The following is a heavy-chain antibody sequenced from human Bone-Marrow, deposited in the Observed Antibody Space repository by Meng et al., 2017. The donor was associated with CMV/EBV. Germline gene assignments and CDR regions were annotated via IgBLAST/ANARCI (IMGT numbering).Heavy chain of an antibody. CDR3: AILPGGGWFDP. CDR2: IYYSGST. J-gene: IGHJ5*02. V-gene: IGHV4-39*07. CDR1: GGSLAVVRSY. D-gene: IGHD4-23*01. Sequence: SETMSLTWAVYGGSLAVVRSYCGWLRQSPWKGREWIGSIYYSGSTYCNPSLKSRVTISVATSKNQFSLKLSSVTAADTAVYYCAILPGGGWFDPWGQGTLVTVSS.